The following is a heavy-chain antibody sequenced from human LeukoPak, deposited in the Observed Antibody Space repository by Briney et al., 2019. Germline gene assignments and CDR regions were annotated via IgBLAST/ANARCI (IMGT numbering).Heavy chain of an antibody. J-gene: IGHJ6*02. D-gene: IGHD6-6*01. Sequence: SQTLSLTCTVSGGSISSGGYYWSWIRQHPGKGLEWIGYIYYSGSTYYNPSLKSRVTISVDTSRNQFSPKLSSVTAADTAVYYCAREGLYSSSSSRYYYYGMDVWGQGTTVTVSS. CDR3: AREGLYSSSSSRYYYYGMDV. CDR1: GGSISSGGYY. V-gene: IGHV4-31*03. CDR2: IYYSGST.